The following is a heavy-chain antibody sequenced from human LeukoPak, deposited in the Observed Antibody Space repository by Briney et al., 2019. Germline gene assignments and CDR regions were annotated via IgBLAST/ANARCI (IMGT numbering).Heavy chain of an antibody. Sequence: SETLSLTCTASGGSISSYYWSWIRQPAGKGLEWIGRIYTSGSTNYNPSLKSRVTMSVDTSKNQFSLKLSSVTAADTAVYYCAGDYDFWSGYSNYWGQGTLVTVSS. J-gene: IGHJ4*02. V-gene: IGHV4-4*07. D-gene: IGHD3-3*01. CDR1: GGSISSYY. CDR2: IYTSGST. CDR3: AGDYDFWSGYSNY.